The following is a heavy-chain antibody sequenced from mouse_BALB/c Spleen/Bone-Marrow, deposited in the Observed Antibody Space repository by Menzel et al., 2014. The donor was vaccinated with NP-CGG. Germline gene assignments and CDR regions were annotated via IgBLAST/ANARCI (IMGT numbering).Heavy chain of an antibody. CDR2: ISSGGST. Sequence: EVMLVESGGGLVKPGGSLKPSCAASGSTFSSYAMSWVRQTPEKRLEWVASISSGGSTYYPDSVKGRFTISRDNARNILYLQMSSLRSEDTAMYYCARARFYYGKLVDYWGQGTSVTVSS. V-gene: IGHV5-6-5*01. CDR3: ARARFYYGKLVDY. D-gene: IGHD1-1*01. J-gene: IGHJ4*01. CDR1: GSTFSSYA.